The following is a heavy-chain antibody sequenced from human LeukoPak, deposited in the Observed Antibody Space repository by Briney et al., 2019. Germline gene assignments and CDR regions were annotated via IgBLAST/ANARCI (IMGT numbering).Heavy chain of an antibody. CDR3: ARYESGSYSSLDY. Sequence: SETLSLTCAVYGGSFSGYYWSWIRQPPGKGLEWIGEINHSGSTNYNPSPKSRVTISVDTSKNQFSLKLSSVTAADTAVYYCARYESGSYSSLDYWGQGTLVTVSS. CDR2: INHSGST. D-gene: IGHD1-26*01. CDR1: GGSFSGYY. J-gene: IGHJ4*02. V-gene: IGHV4-34*01.